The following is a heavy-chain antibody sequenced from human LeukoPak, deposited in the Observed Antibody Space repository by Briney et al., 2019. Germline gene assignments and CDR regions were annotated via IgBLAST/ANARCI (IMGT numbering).Heavy chain of an antibody. J-gene: IGHJ4*02. V-gene: IGHV1-69*04. CDR1: GGTSNSHA. Sequence: SVKVSCKASGGTSNSHAISWVRQAPGHGLEWMGRIIPNLGTTNRAQNFQDRVTLTADKSTNTAYMELTSLTSDDTAVYYCATTNDGGGYQWGDFFDFWGQGTLVTVSS. CDR3: ATTNDGGGYQWGDFFDF. D-gene: IGHD3-22*01. CDR2: IIPNLGTT.